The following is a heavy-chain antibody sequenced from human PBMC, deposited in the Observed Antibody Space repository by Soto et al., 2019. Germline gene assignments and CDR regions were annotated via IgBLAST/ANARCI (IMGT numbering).Heavy chain of an antibody. J-gene: IGHJ5*02. CDR3: ARERGEYCEDSSCYRGTFNWFDP. D-gene: IGHD2-15*01. V-gene: IGHV4-30-2*01. Sequence: SETLSLTCAVSGGSISSGGYSWSWIRQASGKGLEWIGYIQHSGSTYYTPCLKRRATISPDRSKNQFSLKLTYVTAADTAVYYCARERGEYCEDSSCYRGTFNWFDPWGQGILVT. CDR1: GGSISSGGYS. CDR2: IQHSGST.